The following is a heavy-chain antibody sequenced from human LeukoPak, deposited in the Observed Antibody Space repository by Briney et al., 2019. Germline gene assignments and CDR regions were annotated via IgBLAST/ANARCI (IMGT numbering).Heavy chain of an antibody. D-gene: IGHD6-6*01. CDR3: ARSASEIYYYYMDV. J-gene: IGHJ6*03. CDR1: GFTFSSYG. V-gene: IGHV3-30*02. Sequence: GGSLRLSCAASGFTFSSYGMHWVRQAPGKGLEWVAFIRYDGSNKYYADSVKGRFTISRDNSKNTLYLQMNSLRAEDTAVYYCARSASEIYYYYMDVWGKGTTVTISS. CDR2: IRYDGSNK.